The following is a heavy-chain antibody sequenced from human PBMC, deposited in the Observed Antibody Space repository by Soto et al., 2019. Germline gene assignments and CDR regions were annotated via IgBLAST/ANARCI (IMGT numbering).Heavy chain of an antibody. CDR1: GYTFTSYY. CDR2: INPSGGSK. CDR3: ASDRDHRASYYFDY. V-gene: IGHV1-46*03. J-gene: IGHJ4*02. Sequence: QVQLVQSGAEVKKPGASVKVSCKASGYTFTSYYMHWVRQAPGQGLEWVGIINPSGGSKSYAQKFQGRVTMTGYTSTSTVYMEQSSLRSEDTAVYYCASDRDHRASYYFDYWGQGTLVTVSS.